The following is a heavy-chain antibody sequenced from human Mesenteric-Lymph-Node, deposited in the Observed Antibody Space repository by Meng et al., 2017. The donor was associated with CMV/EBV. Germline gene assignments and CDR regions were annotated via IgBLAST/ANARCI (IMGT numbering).Heavy chain of an antibody. Sequence: GSLRLSCTVSGGSISSGDYYWSWIRQPPGKGLEWIGEINHSGSTNYNPSLKSRVTISVDTSKNQFSLKLSSVTAADTAVYYCARGPFGVALPYFDYWGQGTLVTVSS. CDR2: INHSGST. D-gene: IGHD3-3*01. CDR3: ARGPFGVALPYFDY. V-gene: IGHV4-39*07. J-gene: IGHJ4*02. CDR1: GGSISSGDYY.